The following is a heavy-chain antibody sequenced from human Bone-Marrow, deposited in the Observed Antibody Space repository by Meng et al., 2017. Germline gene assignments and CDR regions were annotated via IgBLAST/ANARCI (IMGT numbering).Heavy chain of an antibody. J-gene: IGHJ6*02. D-gene: IGHD3-16*02. Sequence: GESLKISCAASGFTFSSYGMHWVRQAPGKGLEWVAVIWYDGSNKYYANSVTVRFTISRANSKNTLYLQMNSLRAEDTAVYYCARDYRFEDPLKPYYYYGMDVWGQGTTVTVSS. CDR3: ARDYRFEDPLKPYYYYGMDV. CDR2: IWYDGSNK. V-gene: IGHV3-33*01. CDR1: GFTFSSYG.